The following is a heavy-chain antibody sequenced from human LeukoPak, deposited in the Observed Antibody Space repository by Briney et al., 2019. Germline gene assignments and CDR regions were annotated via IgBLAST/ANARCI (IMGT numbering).Heavy chain of an antibody. D-gene: IGHD6-19*01. Sequence: PSETLSLTCTVSGGSIGSYYWNWIRQAPGKGLEWIGYIHYSGSTNHNSSLKSRVTISVDTSKNQYSLKLSSVTAADTAVYYCARDGVAGGFGYWGQGTLVTVSS. CDR3: ARDGVAGGFGY. CDR1: GGSIGSYY. V-gene: IGHV4-59*01. J-gene: IGHJ4*02. CDR2: IHYSGST.